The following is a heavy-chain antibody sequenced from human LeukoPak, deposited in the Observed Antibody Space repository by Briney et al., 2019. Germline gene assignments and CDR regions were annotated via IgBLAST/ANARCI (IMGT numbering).Heavy chain of an antibody. CDR1: GFTFSSYA. V-gene: IGHV3-23*01. CDR2: ISGSGGST. CDR3: AKDEGYSYGYGIFDY. D-gene: IGHD5-18*01. Sequence: GGSLRLSCAASGFTFSSYAMSWVRQAPGKGLEWLSAISGSGGSTYYADSVKGRFTISRDNSKNTLYLQMNSLRAEDTAVYYCAKDEGYSYGYGIFDYWGQGTLVTVSS. J-gene: IGHJ4*02.